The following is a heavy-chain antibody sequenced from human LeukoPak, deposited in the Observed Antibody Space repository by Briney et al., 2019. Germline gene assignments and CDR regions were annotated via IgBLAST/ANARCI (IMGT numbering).Heavy chain of an antibody. CDR3: ARAGVLMVYGDY. D-gene: IGHD2-8*01. Sequence: ASVTVSCKAPGYTFTSYGISWVRQAPGQGGEGMGWISAYNGNTNYAQKLQGRVTITTDTSTSTAYMELRSLRSDDTAVYYCARAGVLMVYGDYWGQGTLVTVSS. V-gene: IGHV1-18*01. CDR2: ISAYNGNT. CDR1: GYTFTSYG. J-gene: IGHJ4*02.